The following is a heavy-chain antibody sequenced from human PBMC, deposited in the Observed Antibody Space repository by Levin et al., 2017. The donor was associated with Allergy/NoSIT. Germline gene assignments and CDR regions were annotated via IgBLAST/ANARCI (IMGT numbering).Heavy chain of an antibody. CDR3: AKDYVSGPSDY. V-gene: IGHV3-33*06. CDR2: IWADGSRE. CDR1: GYTFTSHG. D-gene: IGHD3-3*01. Sequence: GGSLRLSCVTSGYTFTSHGIHWVRQAPGKGLEWVAVIWADGSREDYIDSVRGRFIVSKVNTKNTVYLQMNSLRAEDTATYYCAKDYVSGPSDYWGQGTLVTVSS. J-gene: IGHJ4*02.